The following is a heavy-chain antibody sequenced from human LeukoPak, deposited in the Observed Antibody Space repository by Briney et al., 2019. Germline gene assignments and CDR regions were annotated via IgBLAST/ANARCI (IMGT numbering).Heavy chain of an antibody. Sequence: ASVKVSCKVSGYTLTELSMHWVRQAPGKGLEWMGGFDPEDGETIYAQKFQGRVTMTTDTSTSTAYMELRSLRSDDTAVYYCARGSNYDFWSGYYLHMDVWGKGTTVTVSS. J-gene: IGHJ6*03. CDR1: GYTLTELS. CDR3: ARGSNYDFWSGYYLHMDV. D-gene: IGHD3-3*01. CDR2: FDPEDGET. V-gene: IGHV1-24*01.